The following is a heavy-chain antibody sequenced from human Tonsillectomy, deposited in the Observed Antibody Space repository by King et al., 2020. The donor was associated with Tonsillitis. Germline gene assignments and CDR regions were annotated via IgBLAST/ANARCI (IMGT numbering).Heavy chain of an antibody. J-gene: IGHJ4*02. CDR1: GYTFIDYY. Sequence: VQLVESGAEVRKPGASVKVSCTVSGYTFIDYYIHWVRQAPGQGLELMGWINPKTGVTNSAQRFQGRVTLTRDSSISTAYMQLTSLRSDDTALYYCASQFCTTTSCHVDYWGQGTLVTVSS. CDR3: ASQFCTTTSCHVDY. CDR2: INPKTGVT. V-gene: IGHV1-2*02. D-gene: IGHD2-2*01.